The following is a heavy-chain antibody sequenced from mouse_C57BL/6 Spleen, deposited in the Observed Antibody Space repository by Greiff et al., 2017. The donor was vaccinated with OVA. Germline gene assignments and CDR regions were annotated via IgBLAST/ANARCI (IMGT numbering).Heavy chain of an antibody. J-gene: IGHJ4*01. CDR1: GYTFTSYW. CDR3: ARGSPMVTPYYYAMDY. CDR2: IHPNSGST. D-gene: IGHD2-2*01. Sequence: QVQLQQPGAEPVKPGASVKLSCKASGYTFTSYWMHWVKQRPGQGLEWIGMIHPNSGSTNYNEKFKSKATLTVDKSSSTAYMQLSSLTSEDSAVYYCARGSPMVTPYYYAMDYWGQGTSVTVSS. V-gene: IGHV1-64*01.